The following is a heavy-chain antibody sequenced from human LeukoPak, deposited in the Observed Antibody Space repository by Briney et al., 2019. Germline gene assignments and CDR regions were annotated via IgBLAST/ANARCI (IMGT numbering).Heavy chain of an antibody. CDR3: ARGIAAGGNDY. CDR2: IGSDNKP. D-gene: IGHD6-13*01. CDR1: GFTFSAYA. Sequence: PGGSLSLSCEASGFTFSAYAVTWVRQAPGKGLEWVSSIGSDNKPHYSDSVKGRFAISRDNSKSMLFLQLNSLRAEDTALYYCARGIAAGGNDYWGQGTLVTVST. J-gene: IGHJ4*02. V-gene: IGHV3-23*05.